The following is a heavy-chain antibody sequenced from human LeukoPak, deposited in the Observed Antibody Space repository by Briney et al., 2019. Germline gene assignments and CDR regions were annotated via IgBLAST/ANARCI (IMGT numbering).Heavy chain of an antibody. J-gene: IGHJ4*02. V-gene: IGHV4-59*12. CDR2: IYYSGST. CDR3: AREWDIAVAGTGNFDY. D-gene: IGHD6-19*01. Sequence: SETLSLTCTVSGGSISSYYWSWIRQPPGKGLEWIGYIYYSGSTNYNPSLKSRVTISVDTSKNQFSLKLSSVTAADTAVYYCAREWDIAVAGTGNFDYWGQGTLVTVSS. CDR1: GGSISSYY.